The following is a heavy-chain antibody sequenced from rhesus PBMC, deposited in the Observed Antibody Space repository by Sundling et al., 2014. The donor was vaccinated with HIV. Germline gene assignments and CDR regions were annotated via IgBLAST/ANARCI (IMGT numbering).Heavy chain of an antibody. D-gene: IGHD3-3*01. CDR3: ARTGPWTGFYSFDY. V-gene: IGHV4-169*01. Sequence: QLQLQESGPGLVKPSETLSVTCAVSGGSISSSYWSWIRQAPGRGLEWIGYIYGSYTDTNYNPSLKSRVTISKDTSKNQFSLKLNSVTAADTAVYFCARTGPWTGFYSFDYWGQGVLVTVSS. CDR1: GGSISSSY. CDR2: IYGSYTDT. J-gene: IGHJ4*01.